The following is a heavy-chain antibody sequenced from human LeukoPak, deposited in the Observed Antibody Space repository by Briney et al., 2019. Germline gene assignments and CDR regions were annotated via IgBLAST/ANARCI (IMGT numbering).Heavy chain of an antibody. CDR2: IIPIFGTA. CDR3: ARAYCTNGVCYEGYFDY. CDR1: GGTFSSYA. Sequence: GASVKVSCKASGGTFSSYAISWVRQAPGQGLEWMGGIIPIFGTANYAQKFQGRVTITADESTSTAYMELSSLRSEDTAVYYCARAYCTNGVCYEGYFDYWGQVTLVTVSS. J-gene: IGHJ4*02. D-gene: IGHD2-8*01. V-gene: IGHV1-69*13.